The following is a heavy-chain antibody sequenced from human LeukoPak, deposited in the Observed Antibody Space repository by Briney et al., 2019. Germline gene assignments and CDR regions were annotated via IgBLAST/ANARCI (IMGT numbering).Heavy chain of an antibody. V-gene: IGHV1-69*04. Sequence: GASVKVSCKASGHTFTGYYIHWVRQAPGQGLEWMGRIIPILGIANYAQKFQGRVTITADKSTSTAYMELSSLRSEDTAVYYCARAYSLGGSGGLGDYWGQGTLVTVSS. CDR1: GHTFTGYY. CDR3: ARAYSLGGSGGLGDY. CDR2: IIPILGIA. J-gene: IGHJ4*02. D-gene: IGHD3-10*01.